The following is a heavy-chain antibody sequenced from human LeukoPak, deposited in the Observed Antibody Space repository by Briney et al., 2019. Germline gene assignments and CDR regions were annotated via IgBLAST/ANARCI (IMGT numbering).Heavy chain of an antibody. CDR1: GYTFTSYY. Sequence: ASVKVSCKASGYTFTSYYMHWVRQAPGQGLEWMGIINPSGGSTSYAQKFQGRVTMTRDTSTSTVYMELSSLRSEDTAVYYCARDQGDSSGWFNWFDPWGQGTLVTVSS. J-gene: IGHJ5*02. D-gene: IGHD6-19*01. CDR3: ARDQGDSSGWFNWFDP. V-gene: IGHV1-46*01. CDR2: INPSGGST.